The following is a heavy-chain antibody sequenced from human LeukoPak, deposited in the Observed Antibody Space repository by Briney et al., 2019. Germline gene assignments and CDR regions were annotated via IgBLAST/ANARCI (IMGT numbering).Heavy chain of an antibody. V-gene: IGHV3-23*01. Sequence: GGSLRLSCVASGFIFSEYAMNWVRQAPGKGLEWVSVVGGDDASYYKDSVKGRFTISRDNSKNTLSLQMNSLRLEDTGVYYCAKDSRSRNGIYDPFDIWGQGTMVTVSS. J-gene: IGHJ3*02. CDR3: AKDSRSRNGIYDPFDI. CDR1: GFIFSEYA. D-gene: IGHD5-12*01. CDR2: VGGDDAS.